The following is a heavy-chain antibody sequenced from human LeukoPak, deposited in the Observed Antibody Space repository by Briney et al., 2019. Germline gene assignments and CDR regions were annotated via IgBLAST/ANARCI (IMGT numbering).Heavy chain of an antibody. V-gene: IGHV3-7*04. J-gene: IGHJ6*03. Sequence: GGSLRLSCAASGFTFSSYWMSWVRQAPGKGPEWVANIKQDGSEKYYVDSVKGRFTISRDNAKNSLYLQMNSLRAEDTAVYYCARVGGSWDCYMDVWGKGTTVTVSS. CDR1: GFTFSSYW. D-gene: IGHD6-13*01. CDR3: ARVGGSWDCYMDV. CDR2: IKQDGSEK.